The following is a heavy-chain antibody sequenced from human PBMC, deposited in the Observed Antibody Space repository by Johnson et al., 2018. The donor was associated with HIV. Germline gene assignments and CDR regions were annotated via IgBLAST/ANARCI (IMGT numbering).Heavy chain of an antibody. V-gene: IGHV3-43D*03. CDR1: RFTFDDYA. J-gene: IGHJ3*01. CDR3: ARDGRDLVTRGGFDV. D-gene: IGHD5-18*01. Sequence: QLVESGGVVVHPGGSLRLSCETSRFTFDDYAMHWVRQAPGKGMEWVSLINWDGDSTYYADSVKGRFTISRDNSRNMLYLQMNSLRPEDTAVYYCARDGRDLVTRGGFDVWGPGTVVTVSS. CDR2: INWDGDST.